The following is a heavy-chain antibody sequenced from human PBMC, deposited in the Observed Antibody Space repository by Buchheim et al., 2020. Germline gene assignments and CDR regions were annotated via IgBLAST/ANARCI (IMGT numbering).Heavy chain of an antibody. CDR1: EFTFSSYW. CDR2: IKQDGSEK. V-gene: IGHV3-7*01. D-gene: IGHD6-13*01. CDR3: ARGGYGSSWYAYYYGMDV. J-gene: IGHJ6*02. Sequence: EVQLVESGGGLVQPGESLRLSCTASEFTFSSYWMSWVRQAPGKGLEWVANIKQDGSEKYYVDSVKGRFTISRDNAKNSLYLQMNSLRAEDTAVYYCARGGYGSSWYAYYYGMDVRGQGTT.